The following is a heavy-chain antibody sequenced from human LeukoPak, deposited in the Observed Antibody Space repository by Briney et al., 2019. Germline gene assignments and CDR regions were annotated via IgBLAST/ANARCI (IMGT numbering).Heavy chain of an antibody. CDR2: INPSGGST. CDR1: GYTFTSYY. J-gene: IGHJ4*02. CDR3: ARDATIFGVVIYIDY. Sequence: ASVKVSCKASGYTFTSYYMHWVRQAPGQGLEWMGLINPSGGSTSYAQKFQGRVTMTRDTSTSTVYMELGSLRSEDTAVYYCARDATIFGVVIYIDYWGQGTLVTVSS. D-gene: IGHD3-3*01. V-gene: IGHV1-46*01.